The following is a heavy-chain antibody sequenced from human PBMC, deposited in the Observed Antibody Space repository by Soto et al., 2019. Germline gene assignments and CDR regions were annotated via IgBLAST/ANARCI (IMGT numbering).Heavy chain of an antibody. CDR2: IFPGDSDT. V-gene: IGHV5-51*01. CDR1: GYSFPGFW. D-gene: IGHD5-12*01. CDR3: ARRGAGYNYDY. Sequence: EVQLVQSGSEMKKPGESLKISCGASGYSFPGFWIGWVRQMPGKGLEWMGIIFPGDSDTRYSPSFQGQATISADKSISTAYLQWSSLKASDTAMYYCARRGAGYNYDYWGQGTLVTVSS. J-gene: IGHJ4*02.